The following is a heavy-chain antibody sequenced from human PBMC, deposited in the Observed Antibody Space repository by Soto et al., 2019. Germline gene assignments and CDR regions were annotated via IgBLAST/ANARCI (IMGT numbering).Heavy chain of an antibody. CDR1: GFHLTDYP. Sequence: GGALRLACAVTGFHLTDYPLHWVRPAPGQGLEWVALISRYGREKFYADSVTGRFTISRDTSKNTLYLQMSSLRDDDTAFYYCAREELPPYFANWGHGTLVTVSS. D-gene: IGHD1-1*01. V-gene: IGHV3-30*04. CDR3: AREELPPYFAN. J-gene: IGHJ4*01. CDR2: ISRYGREK.